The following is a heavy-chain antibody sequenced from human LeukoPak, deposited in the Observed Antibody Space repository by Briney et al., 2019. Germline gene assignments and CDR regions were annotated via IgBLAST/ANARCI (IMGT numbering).Heavy chain of an antibody. V-gene: IGHV3-66*02. Sequence: QTGGSLRLSCAASGFTVSSNYMSWVRQAPGKGLEWVSVIYSGGSTYYADSVKGRFTISRDNSKNTLYLQMNSLRAEDTAVYYCARDFYCSSTSCYVYWGQGTLVTVSS. CDR3: ARDFYCSSTSCYVY. D-gene: IGHD2-2*01. J-gene: IGHJ4*02. CDR1: GFTVSSNY. CDR2: IYSGGST.